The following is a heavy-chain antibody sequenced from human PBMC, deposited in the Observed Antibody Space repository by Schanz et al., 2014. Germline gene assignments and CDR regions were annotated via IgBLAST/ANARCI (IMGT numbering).Heavy chain of an antibody. CDR1: GGTFSSYT. V-gene: IGHV1-69*02. CDR2: IIPVLNIA. Sequence: QLQLVQSGAEVKKPGSSVKVSCTLSGGTFSSYTISWMRQAPGQGLEWMGKIIPVLNIATYAQRFQGRVSITADTSTNTAYMELCSLTSEDTAVHYCARGRGVYDYWGQGALVTVSS. J-gene: IGHJ4*02. CDR3: ARGRGVYDY. D-gene: IGHD2-8*01.